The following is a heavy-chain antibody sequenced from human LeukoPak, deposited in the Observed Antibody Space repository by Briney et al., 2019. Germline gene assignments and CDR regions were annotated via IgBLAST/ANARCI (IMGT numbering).Heavy chain of an antibody. CDR3: AREEIAVTARSLDY. J-gene: IGHJ4*02. D-gene: IGHD6-19*01. CDR2: IYTSGST. Sequence: PSEILSLTCTVSGGSISSNYWSWIRQPAGKGLEWIGRIYTSGSTNYNPSLKSRVTLSLDTSKNQFSLKLSSVTAADTAMYYCAREEIAVTARSLDYWGQGTLVTVSS. CDR1: GGSISSNY. V-gene: IGHV4-4*07.